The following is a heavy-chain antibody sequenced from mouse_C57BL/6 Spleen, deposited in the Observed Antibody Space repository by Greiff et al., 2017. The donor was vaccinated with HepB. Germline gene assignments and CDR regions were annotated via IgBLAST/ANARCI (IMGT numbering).Heavy chain of an antibody. D-gene: IGHD2-4*01. Sequence: VQLKQSGPELVKPGASVKIPCTASGYTFTDYNMDWVKQSYGKSLEWIGDINPNNGGTIYNQKYKDKATLTVAKSSSTADMEHRGLTSEDTADYYCARFDDDGDYSMDYWGQGTSVTVSS. J-gene: IGHJ4*01. V-gene: IGHV1-18*01. CDR2: INPNNGGT. CDR1: GYTFTDYN. CDR3: ARFDDDGDYSMDY.